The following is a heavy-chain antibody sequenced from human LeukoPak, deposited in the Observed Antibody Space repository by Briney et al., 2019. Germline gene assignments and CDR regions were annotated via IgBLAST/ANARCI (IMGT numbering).Heavy chain of an antibody. Sequence: ASVKVSCKASGYTFSNNDINWVRQATGQGLEWMGWMNPISGNTGFAQKFQGRVTMTTDTSTGTAYMELRSLRSDDTAVYYCARDSRHITLIRGIIIGGFDYWGQGTLVTVSS. CDR3: ARDSRHITLIRGIIIGGFDY. CDR1: GYTFSNND. CDR2: MNPISGNT. J-gene: IGHJ4*02. V-gene: IGHV1-8*02. D-gene: IGHD3-10*01.